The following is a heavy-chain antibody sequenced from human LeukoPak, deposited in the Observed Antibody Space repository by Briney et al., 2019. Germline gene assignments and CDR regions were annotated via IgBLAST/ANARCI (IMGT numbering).Heavy chain of an antibody. D-gene: IGHD5-18*01. CDR3: ARPGEYSYGYYY. CDR1: GFTVSSNY. V-gene: IGHV3-66*04. Sequence: GGSLRLSCAASGFTVSSNYMSWVRQAPGKGLEWVSVIYSGGSTYYADSVKGRFTISRDNSKNTLYLQMNSLRAEDTAVYYCARPGEYSYGYYYWGQGTLVTVSS. CDR2: IYSGGST. J-gene: IGHJ4*02.